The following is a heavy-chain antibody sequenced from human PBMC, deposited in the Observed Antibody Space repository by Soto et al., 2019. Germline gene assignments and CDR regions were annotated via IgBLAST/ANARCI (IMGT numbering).Heavy chain of an antibody. CDR3: AQARRFTCLGLFYYFAV. D-gene: IGHD3-16*01. CDR1: GFSLNTSGVG. CDR2: IYWDDDT. Sequence: QITLKESGPTLVKPTQTLTLTCTFSGFSLNTSGVGVGWIRQPPGKALEWLALIYWDDDTRSSPSLKSRVTIAKDTSKNQVVLTLTTPDPVHTATYYCAQARRFTCLGLFYYFAVWGKGAPVTASS. V-gene: IGHV2-5*02. J-gene: IGHJ6*04.